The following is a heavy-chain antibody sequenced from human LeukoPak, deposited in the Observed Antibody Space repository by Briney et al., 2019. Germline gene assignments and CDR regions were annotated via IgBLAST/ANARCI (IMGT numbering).Heavy chain of an antibody. CDR2: ISSSGSTI. CDR1: GFTFSSYE. Sequence: GGSLRLSCAASGFTFSSYEMNWVRQAPGKGLEWVSYISSSGSTIYYADSVKGRFTISRDNAKNSLYLQMNSLRAEDTAVYYCASTISDYGDPFGYWGQGTLVTVSS. V-gene: IGHV3-48*03. D-gene: IGHD4-17*01. CDR3: ASTISDYGDPFGY. J-gene: IGHJ4*02.